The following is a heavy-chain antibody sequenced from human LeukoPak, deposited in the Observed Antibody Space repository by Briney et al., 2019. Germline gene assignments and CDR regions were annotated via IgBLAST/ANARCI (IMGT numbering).Heavy chain of an antibody. Sequence: KPGGSLRLSCAASGFTFSSYSMNWVRQAPGKGLEWVSSISSSSSYIYYADSVKGRFTISRDNAKNSLYLQMNSLRAEDTAVYYCARDGAGGGSSYFDYWGQGTLVTVSS. D-gene: IGHD3-16*01. V-gene: IGHV3-21*01. CDR1: GFTFSSYS. J-gene: IGHJ4*02. CDR3: ARDGAGGGSSYFDY. CDR2: ISSSSSYI.